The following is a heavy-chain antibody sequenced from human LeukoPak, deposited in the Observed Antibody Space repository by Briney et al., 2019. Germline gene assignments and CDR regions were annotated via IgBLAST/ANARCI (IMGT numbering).Heavy chain of an antibody. CDR2: IYASGST. CDR3: ARIGVVLMVDNRFDP. V-gene: IGHV4-61*02. J-gene: IGHJ5*02. D-gene: IGHD2-8*01. Sequence: SQTLSLTCTVSGGSISSGSYYWSWIRQPAGKGLEWIGRIYASGSTNYNPSLKSRVTISVDTSKNQFSLKLSSVTAADTAVYYCARIGVVLMVDNRFDPWGQGTLVTVSS. CDR1: GGSISSGSYY.